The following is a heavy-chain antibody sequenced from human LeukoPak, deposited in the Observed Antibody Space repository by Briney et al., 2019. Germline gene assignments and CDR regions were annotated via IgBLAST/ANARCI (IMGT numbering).Heavy chain of an antibody. J-gene: IGHJ3*02. CDR3: ARGSPTSTSLVVPAAKGGDAFDI. CDR1: GGSISTYY. V-gene: IGHV4-4*07. D-gene: IGHD2-2*01. Sequence: SETLSLTCTVSGGSISTYYWSWIRQPAGKGLERIGRIYTRGSTNYNPSLKSRVTMSVDTSKNQFSLKLSSVTAADTAVYYCARGSPTSTSLVVPAAKGGDAFDIWGQGTMVTVSS. CDR2: IYTRGST.